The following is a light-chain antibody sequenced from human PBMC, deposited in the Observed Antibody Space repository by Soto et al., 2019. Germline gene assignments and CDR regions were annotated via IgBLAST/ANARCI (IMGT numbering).Light chain of an antibody. CDR1: SSDVGSYNL. CDR2: EGS. CDR3: CSYAGSPYV. J-gene: IGLJ1*01. V-gene: IGLV2-23*01. Sequence: QSALTQPASVSGSPGQSITISCTGTSSDVGSYNLVSWYQQHPGKAPKLMIYEGSKRPSGVSNRFSGSKSGNTASLTISGLQAEVEADYYCCSYAGSPYVFGTGTKLTVL.